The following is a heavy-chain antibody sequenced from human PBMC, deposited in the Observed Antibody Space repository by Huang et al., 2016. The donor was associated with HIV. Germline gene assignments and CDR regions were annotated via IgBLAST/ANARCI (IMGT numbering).Heavy chain of an antibody. Sequence: QVQLVESGGGVVQPGRSLRLSCAASGFIFSNYGMHWVRQAPGKGLEWLELRSYDGSNKYYTDSVKGRFSISRDNSKNTLYLQMNSLRAEDTAVYYCALKGDSSGWEYFRHWGQGTLVTVSS. CDR3: ALKGDSSGWEYFRH. CDR1: GFIFSNYG. J-gene: IGHJ1*01. CDR2: RSYDGSNK. V-gene: IGHV3-30*03. D-gene: IGHD6-19*01.